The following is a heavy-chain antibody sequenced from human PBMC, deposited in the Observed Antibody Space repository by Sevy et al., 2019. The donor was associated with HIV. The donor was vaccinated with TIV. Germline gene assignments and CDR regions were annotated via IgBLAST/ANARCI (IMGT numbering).Heavy chain of an antibody. CDR3: AREGCTKPHDY. CDR1: GFTFSKHS. CDR2: LSFGCGEI. D-gene: IGHD2-8*01. Sequence: VGSLRLSCAASGFTFSKHSMSWVRQPPGKGLEWVSTLSFGCGEINYADSVKGRFTISRDNSKSSVYLQMNNLRPEDTAVYYCAREGCTKPHDYWGQGTLVTVS. V-gene: IGHV3-23*01. J-gene: IGHJ4*02.